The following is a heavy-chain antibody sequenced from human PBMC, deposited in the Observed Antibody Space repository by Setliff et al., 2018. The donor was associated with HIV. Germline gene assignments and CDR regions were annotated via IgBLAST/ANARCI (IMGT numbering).Heavy chain of an antibody. CDR3: AKTFYYDSSGNHNFEY. V-gene: IGHV3-23*01. CDR2: ILSTGERT. Sequence: GGSLRLSCAASGFTFSNYAMSWVRQAPGEGLEWVSAILSTGERTFYADSVKGRFTISRDNSKNTVYLQMNSLRAGDTAVYYCAKTFYYDSSGNHNFEYWGQGTLVTVSS. J-gene: IGHJ4*02. CDR1: GFTFSNYA. D-gene: IGHD3-22*01.